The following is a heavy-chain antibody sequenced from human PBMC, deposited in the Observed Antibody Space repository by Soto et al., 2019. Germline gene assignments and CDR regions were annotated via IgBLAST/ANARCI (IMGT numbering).Heavy chain of an antibody. CDR3: AGGIGYFDWLLRYYYYYFMDV. Sequence: SETLSLTCTVSGGSISSYYWSWIRQPPGKGLEWIGYIYYSGSTNYNPSLKSRVTISVDTSKNQFSLKLSSVTAADTAVYYCAGGIGYFDWLLRYYYYYFMDVWDKGTTVTVSS. CDR2: IYYSGST. CDR1: GGSISSYY. D-gene: IGHD3-9*01. V-gene: IGHV4-59*08. J-gene: IGHJ6*03.